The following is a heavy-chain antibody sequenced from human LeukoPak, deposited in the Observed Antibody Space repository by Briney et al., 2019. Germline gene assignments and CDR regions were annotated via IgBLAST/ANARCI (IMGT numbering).Heavy chain of an antibody. CDR2: ISSDGVEK. D-gene: IGHD3-9*01. J-gene: IGHJ6*03. Sequence: GGSLRLSCAASGFSLSTYALSWVRQAPGKGLEWVAAISSDGVEKHYADSVKGRFTISRDNSKSTLYLQMNSLRAEDTALYYCAREGHYDILTGYSPVEYYFYYMDVWGKGTTVTVSS. V-gene: IGHV3-30*04. CDR1: GFSLSTYA. CDR3: AREGHYDILTGYSPVEYYFYYMDV.